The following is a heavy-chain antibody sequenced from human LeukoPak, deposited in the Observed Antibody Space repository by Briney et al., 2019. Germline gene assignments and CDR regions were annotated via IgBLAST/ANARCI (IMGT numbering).Heavy chain of an antibody. CDR3: ATQRGSYLWGTDFDY. CDR1: GYTFTGYY. V-gene: IGHV1-2*02. D-gene: IGHD3-16*01. J-gene: IGHJ4*02. CDR2: INTNSGDT. Sequence: GASVKVSCTASGYTFTGYYMHWVRHAPGQGLEWMGWINTNSGDTKYSQKFQGRVTMTRDTSIRTAYMELTRLRSDDTAVYYCATQRGSYLWGTDFDYWGQGTLVTVSS.